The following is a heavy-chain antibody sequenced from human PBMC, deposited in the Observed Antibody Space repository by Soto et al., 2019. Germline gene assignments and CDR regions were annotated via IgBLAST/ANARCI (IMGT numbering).Heavy chain of an antibody. Sequence: SETLSLTCTVSGGSISSYYWSWIRQPPGKGLEWIGYIYYSGSTNYNPSLKSRVTISVDTSKNQFSLKLSSVTAADTAVYYCASVAAAGGKNYYYYYMDVWGKGTTVTVSS. D-gene: IGHD6-13*01. CDR3: ASVAAAGGKNYYYYYMDV. CDR1: GGSISSYY. CDR2: IYYSGST. J-gene: IGHJ6*03. V-gene: IGHV4-59*01.